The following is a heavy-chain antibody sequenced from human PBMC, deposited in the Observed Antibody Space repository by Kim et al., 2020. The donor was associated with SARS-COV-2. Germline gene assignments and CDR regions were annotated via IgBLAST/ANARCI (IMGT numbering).Heavy chain of an antibody. Sequence: GGSLRLSCVASGFTSNNYAMSWVRQAPGKGLEWVAAISLSVVGTSYADSVKGRFTIFSDNAKNTLYLQMNSLRVEDTALYFCVRGHGDSGGNYLNVWGQGTTVTVSS. CDR1: GFTSNNYA. D-gene: IGHD1-1*01. CDR3: VRGHGDSGGNYLNV. J-gene: IGHJ6*02. V-gene: IGHV3-23*01. CDR2: ISLSVVGT.